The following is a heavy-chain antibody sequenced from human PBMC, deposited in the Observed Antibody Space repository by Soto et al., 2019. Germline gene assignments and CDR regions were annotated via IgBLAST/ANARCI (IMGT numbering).Heavy chain of an antibody. CDR1: GYTFTSYY. Sequence: ASVKVSCKASGYTFTSYYMHWVRQAPGQGLEWMGIINPSGGSTSYAQKFQGRVTMTRDTSTSTVYMELSSLRSEDTAVYYCARVRDIVLVPAALPVDPWGQGTLVTVSS. D-gene: IGHD2-2*01. CDR3: ARVRDIVLVPAALPVDP. V-gene: IGHV1-46*01. J-gene: IGHJ5*02. CDR2: INPSGGST.